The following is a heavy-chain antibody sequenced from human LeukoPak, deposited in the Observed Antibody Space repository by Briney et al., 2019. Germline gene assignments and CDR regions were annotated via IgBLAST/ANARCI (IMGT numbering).Heavy chain of an antibody. V-gene: IGHV3-23*01. D-gene: IGHD3-10*01. CDR1: GFTFSSYA. J-gene: IGHJ4*02. CDR2: ISGSGGST. Sequence: GGSLRLSCAASGFTFSSYAMSWVRQAPGKGLEWVSAISGSGGSTYYADSVKGRFTISRDNSKNTLYLQMNSLRADDTAVYYCAKGITMIRGQPAYSFDYWGQGTLVTVSS. CDR3: AKGITMIRGQPAYSFDY.